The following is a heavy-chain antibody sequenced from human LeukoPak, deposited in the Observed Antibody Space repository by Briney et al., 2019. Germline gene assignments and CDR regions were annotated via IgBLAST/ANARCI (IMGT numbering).Heavy chain of an antibody. V-gene: IGHV3-48*03. J-gene: IGHJ4*02. CDR1: GFTFSSYE. Sequence: PGGSLRLSCAASGFTFSSYEMNWVRQTPGKGLEWVSTISSSGTTVHYADSVKGRFSISRDNAKDSLYLQMNSLRDEDAAVYYCARDGLYTAHFDYWGQGTLVTVSS. CDR3: ARDGLYTAHFDY. D-gene: IGHD2-15*01. CDR2: ISSSGTTV.